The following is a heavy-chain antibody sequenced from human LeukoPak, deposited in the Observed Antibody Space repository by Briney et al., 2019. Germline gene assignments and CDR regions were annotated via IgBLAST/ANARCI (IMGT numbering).Heavy chain of an antibody. J-gene: IGHJ4*02. CDR3: ARAGYRESYYFDY. V-gene: IGHV1-2*02. Sequence: ASVKDSCKASGYTFTGYYMHWVRQAPGQGLEWMGWINPNSGDTSYAQKFQGRVTMTRDTSMSTAYMELSSLRSDDTAVYYCARAGYRESYYFDYWGQGTLVTVSS. CDR2: INPNSGDT. CDR1: GYTFTGYY. D-gene: IGHD6-25*01.